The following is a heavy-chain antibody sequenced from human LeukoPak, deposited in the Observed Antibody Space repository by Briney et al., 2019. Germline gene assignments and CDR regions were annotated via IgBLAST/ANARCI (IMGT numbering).Heavy chain of an antibody. CDR2: INPNSGGT. V-gene: IGHV1-2*02. D-gene: IGHD3-16*01. CDR3: ARDYDYVWGSPYYFDY. Sequence: GASVKVSCKASGYTFTGYHMHWVRQAPGQGLEWMGWINPNSGGTNYAQKFQGRVTMTRDTSISTAYMELSRLRSDDTAVYYCARDYDYVWGSPYYFDYWGQGTLVTVSS. J-gene: IGHJ4*02. CDR1: GYTFTGYH.